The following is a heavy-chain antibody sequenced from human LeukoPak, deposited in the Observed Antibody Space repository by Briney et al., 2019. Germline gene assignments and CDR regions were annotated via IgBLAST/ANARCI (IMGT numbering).Heavy chain of an antibody. CDR1: GFTFSSYW. Sequence: GGSLRLSCAASGFTFSSYWMHWVRQAPGKGLEWVSRIDTDGRSISYADSVEGRFTISRDNAKNTLYVQMNSLRAEDTAVYYCARGIFRPTKSVDTAMPTSRPEYWGQGTLVTVSS. V-gene: IGHV3-74*01. CDR2: IDTDGRSI. CDR3: ARGIFRPTKSVDTAMPTSRPEY. D-gene: IGHD5-18*01. J-gene: IGHJ4*02.